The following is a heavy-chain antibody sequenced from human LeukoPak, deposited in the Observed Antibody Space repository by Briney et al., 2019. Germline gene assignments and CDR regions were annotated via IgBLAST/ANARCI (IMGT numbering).Heavy chain of an antibody. V-gene: IGHV1-69*04. CDR2: IIPILGIA. CDR1: GGTFSSYA. CDR3: ARAGDKWFGPNWFDP. J-gene: IGHJ5*02. Sequence: SVKVSCKASGGTFSSYAISWVRQAPGQGLEWMGRIIPILGIANYAQKFQGRVTITADKSTSTAYMELSSLRSEDTAVYYCARAGDKWFGPNWFDPWGQGTLVTVSS. D-gene: IGHD3-10*01.